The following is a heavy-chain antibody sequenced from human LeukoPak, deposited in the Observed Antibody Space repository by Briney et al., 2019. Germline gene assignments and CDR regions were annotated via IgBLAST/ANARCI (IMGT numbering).Heavy chain of an antibody. J-gene: IGHJ4*02. V-gene: IGHV3-43*02. CDR3: AKDSLEAAGNFDC. Sequence: GGSLRLSCTASGFTFSTHAMSWVRQAPGKGLEWVSLISGDGDSTYYADSVKGRFTMSRDNNRNSVYLQMYSLRSEDTALYYCAKDSLEAAGNFDCWGQGTLVTVSP. CDR1: GFTFSTHA. D-gene: IGHD6-13*01. CDR2: ISGDGDST.